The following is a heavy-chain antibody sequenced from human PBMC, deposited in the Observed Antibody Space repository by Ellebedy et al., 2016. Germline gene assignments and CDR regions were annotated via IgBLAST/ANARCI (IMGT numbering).Heavy chain of an antibody. CDR3: TTAAFYYDILTGKDY. CDR1: GFTFSNAY. D-gene: IGHD3-9*01. Sequence: GESLKISCAASGFTFSNAYMSWVRQAPGKGLEWVGRIKSKTDRGTTDYAAPVKGRFTISRDDSKNTLYLQTNSLKTEDTAVYYCTTAAFYYDILTGKDYWGQGTLVTVSS. V-gene: IGHV3-15*01. J-gene: IGHJ4*02. CDR2: IKSKTDRGTT.